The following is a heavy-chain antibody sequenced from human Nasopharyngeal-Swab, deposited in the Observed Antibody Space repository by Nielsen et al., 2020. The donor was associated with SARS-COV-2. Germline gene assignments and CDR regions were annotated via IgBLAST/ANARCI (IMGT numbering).Heavy chain of an antibody. D-gene: IGHD5-12*01. CDR3: AKGGYSGYDPLGMDV. J-gene: IGHJ6*02. CDR2: ISYDGSNK. V-gene: IGHV3-30*18. Sequence: VCHAPGTGLEWVAVISYDGSNKYYADSVKGRFTISRDNSKNTLYLQMNSLRAEDTAVYYCAKGGYSGYDPLGMDVWGQGTTVTVSS.